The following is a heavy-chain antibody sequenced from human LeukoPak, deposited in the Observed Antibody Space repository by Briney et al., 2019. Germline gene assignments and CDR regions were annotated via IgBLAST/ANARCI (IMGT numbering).Heavy chain of an antibody. J-gene: IGHJ4*02. CDR2: ISGSGAGT. CDR3: AKNRALTPFYDY. Sequence: PGGSLRLSCAASAFSFSSNAMTWVRQAPGKGLEWVSAISGSGAGTYYADSVKGRFTISRDNSKNTLHLQMDSLRAEDTAVYYYAKNRALTPFYDYWGQGTLVTVSS. D-gene: IGHD4-23*01. CDR1: AFSFSSNA. V-gene: IGHV3-23*01.